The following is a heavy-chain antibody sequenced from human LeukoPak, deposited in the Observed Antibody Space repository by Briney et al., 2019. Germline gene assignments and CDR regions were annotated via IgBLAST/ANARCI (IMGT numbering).Heavy chain of an antibody. CDR2: INHSGST. Sequence: SETLSLTCAVYGGSFSGYYWSWIRQPPGKGLEWIGEINHSGSTNYNPSLKSRVTISVDTSKNQFSLKLSSVTAADTAVYYCAREGDGSKPFDYWGQGTLVTVSS. CDR3: AREGDGSKPFDY. V-gene: IGHV4-34*01. D-gene: IGHD1-26*01. J-gene: IGHJ4*02. CDR1: GGSFSGYY.